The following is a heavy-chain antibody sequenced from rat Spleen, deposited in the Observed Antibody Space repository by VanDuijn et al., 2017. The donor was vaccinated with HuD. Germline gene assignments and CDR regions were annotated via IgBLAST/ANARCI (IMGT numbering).Heavy chain of an antibody. J-gene: IGHJ3*01. CDR3: ASAGYNWFAY. V-gene: IGHV2-34*01. Sequence: VQLKESGPGLVQPSETLSLTCTVSGFSLTTYSVSWVRQPSGKGPEWMGKMWYDGDTAYNTDLKSRLSISRDTSKSQVFLKMNSLQTEDTATYYCASAGYNWFAYWGQGTLVTVSS. D-gene: IGHD4-3*01. CDR1: GFSLTTYS. CDR2: MWYDGDT.